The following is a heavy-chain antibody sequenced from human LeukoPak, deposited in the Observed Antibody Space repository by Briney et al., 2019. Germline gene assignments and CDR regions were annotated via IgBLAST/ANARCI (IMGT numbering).Heavy chain of an antibody. Sequence: PSETLSLTCTVSGGSIRSSYYYWGWIRQPPGKGLEWIGSIYDSGSTYYNPSLKSRVTISVDTSKNQFSLKLNSVTAADTAVYYCARDTSGNDAFDIWGQGTMVTVSS. J-gene: IGHJ3*02. CDR2: IYDSGST. CDR1: GGSIRSSYYY. V-gene: IGHV4-39*02. D-gene: IGHD2-8*01. CDR3: ARDTSGNDAFDI.